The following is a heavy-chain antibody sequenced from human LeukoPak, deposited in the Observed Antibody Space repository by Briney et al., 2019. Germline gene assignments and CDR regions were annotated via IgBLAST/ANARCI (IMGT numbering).Heavy chain of an antibody. V-gene: IGHV4-38-2*02. Sequence: SETLSLTCTVSGYSISSGYYWGWIRQPPGKGLEWIGSIYHSGSTYYNPSLKSRVTISVDTSKNQFSLKLSSVAAADTAVYYCARDTDYYDSSGLRRGVGYNWFDPWGQGTLVTVSS. J-gene: IGHJ5*02. D-gene: IGHD3-22*01. CDR1: GYSISSGYY. CDR2: IYHSGST. CDR3: ARDTDYYDSSGLRRGVGYNWFDP.